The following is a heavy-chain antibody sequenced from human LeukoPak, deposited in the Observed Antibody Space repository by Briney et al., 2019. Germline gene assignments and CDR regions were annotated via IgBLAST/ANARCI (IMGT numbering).Heavy chain of an antibody. V-gene: IGHV1-2*02. CDR1: GYTFTGYY. CDR3: ARGVAGPYYYYYMDV. CDR2: INPNTGGT. J-gene: IGHJ6*03. D-gene: IGHD6-19*01. Sequence: ASVKVSCKASGYTFTGYYMHWVRQAPGQGLEWMGWINPNTGGTNYAQKFQGRVTMTRDTSISTAYMELSRLTSDDTAVYYCARGVAGPYYYYYMDVWGRGTTVTVSS.